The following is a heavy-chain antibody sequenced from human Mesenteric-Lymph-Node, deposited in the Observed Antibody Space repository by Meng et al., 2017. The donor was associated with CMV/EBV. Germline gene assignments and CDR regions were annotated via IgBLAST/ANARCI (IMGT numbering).Heavy chain of an antibody. CDR1: GFTFSSYA. CDR3: AKDGYQLLGWFDP. D-gene: IGHD2-2*01. CDR2: ISGSGGST. V-gene: IGHV3-23*01. J-gene: IGHJ5*02. Sequence: GESLKISCAASGFTFSSYAMSWVRQAPGKGLEWVSAISGSGGSTYYADSVKGRFTISRDNSKNTLYLQMNSLRAEDTAVYYCAKDGYQLLGWFDPWGQGTLVTVSS.